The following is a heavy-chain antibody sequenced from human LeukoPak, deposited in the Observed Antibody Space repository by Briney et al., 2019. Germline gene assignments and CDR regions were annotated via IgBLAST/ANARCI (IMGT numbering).Heavy chain of an antibody. CDR2: IYHSGST. D-gene: IGHD1-1*01. Sequence: ASETLSLTCAVSGGSISSGGYSWSWIRQPPGKGLEWIGYIYHSGSTYYNPSLKSRVTISVDASKNQFSLKLSSVTAADTAVYYCARRKNWNQDDAFDIWGQGTMVTVSS. J-gene: IGHJ3*02. CDR1: GGSISSGGYS. CDR3: ARRKNWNQDDAFDI. V-gene: IGHV4-30-2*01.